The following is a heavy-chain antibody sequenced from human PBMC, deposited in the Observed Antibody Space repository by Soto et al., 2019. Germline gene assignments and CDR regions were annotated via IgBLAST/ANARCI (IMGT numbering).Heavy chain of an antibody. CDR2: IYYSGST. CDR3: ATSTRYSSGWFYDY. D-gene: IGHD6-19*01. V-gene: IGHV4-59*08. Sequence: SETLSLTCTVSGGSISSYYWSWIRQPPGKGLEWIGYIYYSGSTNYNPSLKSRVTISVDTSKNQFSPKLSSVTAADTAVYYCATSTRYSSGWFYDYWGQGTLVTVSS. CDR1: GGSISSYY. J-gene: IGHJ4*02.